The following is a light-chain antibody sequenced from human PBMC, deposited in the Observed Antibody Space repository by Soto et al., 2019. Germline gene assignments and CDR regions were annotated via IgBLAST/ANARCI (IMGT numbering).Light chain of an antibody. Sequence: DIQMTQSPSTLSASVGDRVTITCWASQSISTWLAWYQQKPGKAPKLLIYKASSLESGVPSRFSGSGSGTEFTLTISSLQPDDFATYYCQQYTDYSPYTFGQGTKLEIK. CDR3: QQYTDYSPYT. CDR1: QSISTW. J-gene: IGKJ2*01. V-gene: IGKV1-5*03. CDR2: KAS.